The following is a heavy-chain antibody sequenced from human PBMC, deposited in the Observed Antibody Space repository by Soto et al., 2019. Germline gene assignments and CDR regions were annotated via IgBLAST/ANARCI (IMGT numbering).Heavy chain of an antibody. D-gene: IGHD3-16*01. Sequence: PGGSLRLSCAASGFTFSSYGMNWVRQAPGKGLEWVSSISSSSSYIYYADSVKGRFTISRDNAKNSLYLQMNSLRAEDTAVYYCAREFGGGNAFAIWGQGTMVTVSS. CDR3: AREFGGGNAFAI. J-gene: IGHJ3*02. V-gene: IGHV3-21*01. CDR1: GFTFSSYG. CDR2: ISSSSSYI.